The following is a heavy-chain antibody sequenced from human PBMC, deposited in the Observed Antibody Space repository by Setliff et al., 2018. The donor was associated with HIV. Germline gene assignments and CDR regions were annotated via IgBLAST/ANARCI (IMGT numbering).Heavy chain of an antibody. D-gene: IGHD5-12*01. Sequence: SETLSLTCTVSGGSISSYYWSWIRQPPGKGLEWIGYIYYSGSTNYNPSLKSRVTIAVDTSKNQFSLKLSSVTAADTAVYYCARVSSGYDLDYWGQGTLVTVSS. V-gene: IGHV4-59*01. J-gene: IGHJ4*02. CDR2: IYYSGST. CDR1: GGSISSYY. CDR3: ARVSSGYDLDY.